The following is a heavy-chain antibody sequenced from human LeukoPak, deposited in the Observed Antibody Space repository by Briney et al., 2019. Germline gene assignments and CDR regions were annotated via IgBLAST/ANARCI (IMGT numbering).Heavy chain of an antibody. J-gene: IGHJ5*02. D-gene: IGHD3-22*01. V-gene: IGHV1-2*02. CDR3: AREEYYYDSSRNWFDP. CDR2: INPNSGGT. Sequence: ASVKVSCKASGYTFTGYYMHWVRQAPGQGLEWMGWINPNSGGTNYAQKFQGRVTMTRDTSISTAYMELSRLRSDDTAVYYCAREEYYYDSSRNWFDPWGQGTLVTGSS. CDR1: GYTFTGYY.